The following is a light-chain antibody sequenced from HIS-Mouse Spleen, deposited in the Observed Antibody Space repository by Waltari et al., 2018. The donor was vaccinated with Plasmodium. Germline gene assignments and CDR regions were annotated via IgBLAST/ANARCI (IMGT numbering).Light chain of an antibody. CDR3: PPSAAWSFP. CDR1: QSVSSN. CDR2: VAS. V-gene: IGKV3-15*01. Sequence: EIVMTQSPATLSVSPGERATLSCRASQSVSSNLAWYQQKPGQAPRLLIYVASTRATGVPAFYRFSRSRAPFSLPFSCRPSHSVAFSSFPPSAAWSFPFAPGTKVDIK. J-gene: IGKJ3*01.